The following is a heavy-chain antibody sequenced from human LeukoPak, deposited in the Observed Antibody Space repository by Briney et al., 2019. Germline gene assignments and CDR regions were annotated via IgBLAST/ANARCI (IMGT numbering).Heavy chain of an antibody. CDR3: ARHIRGFTDAFDI. V-gene: IGHV4-39*01. CDR2: IYYSGST. Sequence: SETLSLTCTVSGGSISSSSYYWGWIRQPPGKGLEWIGSIYYSGSTYYNPSLKSRVTISVDTSKNQFSLKLNSVTAADTAVYYCARHIRGFTDAFDIWGQGTMVTVSS. J-gene: IGHJ3*02. CDR1: GGSISSSSYY.